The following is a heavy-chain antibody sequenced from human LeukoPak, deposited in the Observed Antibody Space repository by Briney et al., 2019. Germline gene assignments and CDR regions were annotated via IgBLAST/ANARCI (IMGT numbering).Heavy chain of an antibody. Sequence: PAGGSLRLSCAASGFTVSNNYMSWVRQAPGKGPMWVSRICPDGTGISYADSVKARFTTSRDNAKNTVYLQMNSLREEDTAVYYCVRDFRSADYWGQGTLVTVSS. CDR2: ICPDGTGI. J-gene: IGHJ4*02. CDR3: VRDFRSADY. CDR1: GFTVSNNY. V-gene: IGHV3-74*01.